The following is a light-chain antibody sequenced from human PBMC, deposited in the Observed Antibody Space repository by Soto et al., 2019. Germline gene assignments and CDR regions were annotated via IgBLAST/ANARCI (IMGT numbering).Light chain of an antibody. V-gene: IGKV3-15*01. CDR2: GAS. CDR3: QQYSNWPGT. J-gene: IGKJ1*01. CDR1: QSVSSN. Sequence: DIVMTQSPDSLSVSPGERATLSCRASQSVSSNLAWYQQKPGQAPRLLISGASTRATGISARFSGSGSGTEFTLTISSLQSEDFAVYYCQQYSNWPGTFGQGTKVEIK.